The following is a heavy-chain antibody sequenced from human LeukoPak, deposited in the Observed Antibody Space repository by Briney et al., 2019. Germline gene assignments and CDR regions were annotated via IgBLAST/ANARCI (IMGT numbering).Heavy chain of an antibody. D-gene: IGHD2-2*01. Sequence: PSETLSLTCTVSGGSISSGSYYWSWIRQPAGKGLEWIGRVYTSGSTNYTPSPKSRVTMSVDTSKNQFSLKLSSVTAADTAVYYCARDRGRVPAAPNWFDPWGQGTLVTVSS. V-gene: IGHV4-61*02. J-gene: IGHJ5*02. CDR1: GGSISSGSYY. CDR3: ARDRGRVPAAPNWFDP. CDR2: VYTSGST.